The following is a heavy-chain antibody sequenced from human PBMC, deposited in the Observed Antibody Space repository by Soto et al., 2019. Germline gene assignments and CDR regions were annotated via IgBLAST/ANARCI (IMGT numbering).Heavy chain of an antibody. V-gene: IGHV1-18*01. CDR1: GDTFTSYG. Sequence: ASVKVSCKASGDTFTSYGISWVRQAPGQGLEWMGWISAYNGNTNYAQKLQGRVTMTTDTSTSTAYMELRSLRSDDTAVYYCGRTNYYYYGMDVWGQGTTVTVSS. J-gene: IGHJ6*02. CDR2: ISAYNGNT. D-gene: IGHD4-17*01. CDR3: GRTNYYYYGMDV.